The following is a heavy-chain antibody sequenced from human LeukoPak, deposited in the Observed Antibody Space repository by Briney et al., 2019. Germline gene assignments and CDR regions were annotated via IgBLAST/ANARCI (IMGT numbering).Heavy chain of an antibody. Sequence: GASVKVSCKTSGYXFTGYYIHWVRQAPGQGLEWMGWINPNSGGTNYAQKFQGRVTMTRDTSISTAYMELSRLTFDDTAVYYCAPTHSGYSWYYFDYWGQGTLVTVSS. CDR3: APTHSGYSWYYFDY. D-gene: IGHD3-22*01. J-gene: IGHJ4*02. CDR1: GYXFTGYY. V-gene: IGHV1-2*02. CDR2: INPNSGGT.